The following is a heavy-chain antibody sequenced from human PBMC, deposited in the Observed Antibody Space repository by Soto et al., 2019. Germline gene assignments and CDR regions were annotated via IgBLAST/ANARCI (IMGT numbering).Heavy chain of an antibody. D-gene: IGHD2-15*01. CDR3: ASTKYCSGGSCYPHFDY. CDR1: GYTFTSYG. J-gene: IGHJ4*02. Sequence: ASVKVSCKASGYTFTSYGISWVRQAPGQGLEWMGWISAYNGNTNYAQKLQGRVTMTTDPSTSTAYMELRSLRSDDTAVYYCASTKYCSGGSCYPHFDYWGQGTLVTVSS. CDR2: ISAYNGNT. V-gene: IGHV1-18*01.